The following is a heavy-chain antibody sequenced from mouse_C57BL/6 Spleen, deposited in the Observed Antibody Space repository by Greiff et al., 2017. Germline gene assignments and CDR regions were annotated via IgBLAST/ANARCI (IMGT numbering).Heavy chain of an antibody. CDR2: INPYNGDT. D-gene: IGHD2-4*01. J-gene: IGHJ1*03. V-gene: IGHV1-20*01. CDR3: ARDYDYDYWYFDV. CDR1: GYSFTGYF. Sequence: EVQLQQSGPELVKPGDSVKISCKASGYSFTGYFMNWVMQSHGKSLEWIGRINPYNGDTFYNQKFKGKATLTVDKSSSTAHMELRSLTSEDSAVXYCARDYDYDYWYFDVGGTGTTVTVSS.